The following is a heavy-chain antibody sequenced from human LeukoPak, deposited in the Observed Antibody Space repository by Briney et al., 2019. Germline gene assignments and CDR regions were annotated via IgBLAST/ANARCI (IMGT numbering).Heavy chain of an antibody. CDR1: GGSISSSSYY. CDR2: IYYSGST. V-gene: IGHV4-61*01. J-gene: IGHJ6*02. Sequence: SETLSLTCTVSGGSISSSSYYWSWIRQPPGKGLEWIGYIYYSGSTNYNPSLKSRVTISVDTSKNQFSLKLSSVTAADTAVYYCARDLVYGDYGGYYYYGMDVWGQGTTVTVSS. D-gene: IGHD4-17*01. CDR3: ARDLVYGDYGGYYYYGMDV.